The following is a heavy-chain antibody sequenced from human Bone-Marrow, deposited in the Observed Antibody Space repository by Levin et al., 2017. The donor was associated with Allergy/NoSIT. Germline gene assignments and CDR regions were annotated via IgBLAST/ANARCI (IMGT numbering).Heavy chain of an antibody. Sequence: GGSLRLSCAASGFTFSSYAMHWVRQAPGKGLEWVAVISYDGSNKYYADSVKGRFTISRDNSKNTLYLQMNSLRAEDTAVYYCASKGYCSGGSCYHLDYWGQGTLVTVSS. CDR1: GFTFSSYA. J-gene: IGHJ4*02. CDR3: ASKGYCSGGSCYHLDY. V-gene: IGHV3-30-3*01. D-gene: IGHD2-15*01. CDR2: ISYDGSNK.